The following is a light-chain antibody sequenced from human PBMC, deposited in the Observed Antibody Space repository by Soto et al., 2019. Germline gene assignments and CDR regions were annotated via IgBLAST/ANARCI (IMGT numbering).Light chain of an antibody. CDR2: GAS. V-gene: IGKV3-20*01. CDR1: QSVSSSY. J-gene: IGKJ2*01. CDR3: QQYGSSQPYT. Sequence: EIVLTQSPGTLSLSPGERATLSCRASQSVSSSYLAWYQQKPGQAPRLLIYGASSRATGIPDRFSGSGSGTDFTLTISRLEPEDFVVYYCQQYGSSQPYTFGQGTKLEIK.